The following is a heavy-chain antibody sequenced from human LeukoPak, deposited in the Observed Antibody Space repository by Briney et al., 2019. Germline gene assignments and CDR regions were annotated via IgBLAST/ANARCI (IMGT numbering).Heavy chain of an antibody. V-gene: IGHV3-73*01. CDR3: ARELLWFGESY. CDR1: GFTFSGSA. D-gene: IGHD3-10*01. J-gene: IGHJ4*02. Sequence: PGGSLRLSCAASGFTFSGSAMHWVRQASGKGLEWVGRIRSKANSYATAYAASVKGRFTISRDNAKNSLYLQMNSLRAEDTAVYYCARELLWFGESYWGQGTLVTVSS. CDR2: IRSKANSYAT.